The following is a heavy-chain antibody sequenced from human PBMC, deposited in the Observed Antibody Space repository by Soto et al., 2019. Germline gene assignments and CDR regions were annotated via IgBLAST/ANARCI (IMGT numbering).Heavy chain of an antibody. Sequence: EVQLVESGGGLVKPGGSLRLSCAASGFTFNDAWMSWVRQAPGKGLEWVGRIKSKTDGGTTDYAAPVKGRFTISRDDSRPTLYLQMNSLKTEDTAVYYCTTMDNDGGNLPFDYWGQGTLVTVSS. CDR2: IKSKTDGGTT. D-gene: IGHD2-21*02. J-gene: IGHJ4*02. CDR1: GFTFNDAW. CDR3: TTMDNDGGNLPFDY. V-gene: IGHV3-15*07.